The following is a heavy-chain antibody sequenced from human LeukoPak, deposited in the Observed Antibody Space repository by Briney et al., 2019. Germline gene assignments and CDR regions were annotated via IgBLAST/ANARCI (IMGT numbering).Heavy chain of an antibody. CDR3: ARARRIAVAVYDY. D-gene: IGHD6-19*01. J-gene: IGHJ4*02. Sequence: SVKVSCKASGYTFTGYYMHWVRQAPGQGLEWMGWINPNSGGTNYAQKFQGRVTMTRDTSISTAYMELSRLRSDDTAVYYCARARRIAVAVYDYWGQGTLVTVSS. CDR1: GYTFTGYY. V-gene: IGHV1-2*02. CDR2: INPNSGGT.